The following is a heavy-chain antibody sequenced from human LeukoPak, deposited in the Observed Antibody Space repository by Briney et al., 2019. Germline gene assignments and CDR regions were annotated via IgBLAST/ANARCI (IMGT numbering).Heavy chain of an antibody. Sequence: GGSLRLSCAASGFTVSSNYMSWVRQAPGKGLEWVSYISSSSSTIYYADSVKGRFTISRDNAKNSLYLQMNSLRAEDTAVYYCASTRLKMTTVTGFDYWGRGTLVTVSS. CDR2: ISSSSSTI. CDR1: GFTVSSNY. D-gene: IGHD4-17*01. J-gene: IGHJ4*02. V-gene: IGHV3-48*01. CDR3: ASTRLKMTTVTGFDY.